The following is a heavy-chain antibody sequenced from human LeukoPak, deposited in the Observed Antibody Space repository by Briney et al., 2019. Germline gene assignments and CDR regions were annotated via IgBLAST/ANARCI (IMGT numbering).Heavy chain of an antibody. V-gene: IGHV3-23*01. D-gene: IGHD2-21*02. CDR2: ISGSGGST. CDR3: AKRPEVTTSPFDY. J-gene: IGHJ4*02. Sequence: GGSLRLSCAASGFTFSSYAMSWARQAPGKGPEWVSAISGSGGSTYYTDSVKGRFTIPRDNSKNTLYLQMNSLRAEDTAVYYCAKRPEVTTSPFDYWGQGTLVTVSS. CDR1: GFTFSSYA.